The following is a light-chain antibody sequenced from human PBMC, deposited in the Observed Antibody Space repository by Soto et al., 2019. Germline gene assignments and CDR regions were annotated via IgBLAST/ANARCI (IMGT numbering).Light chain of an antibody. J-gene: IGLJ1*01. CDR2: EVN. Sequence: QSVLAQPPSASGSPGQSVTISCTGTSSDVGGYNYVSWYQQYPGKAPKILIYEVNKRPSGVPDRFSGSKSGNTASLTVSGLRPEDEAEYHCRSYAGTYYVFGTGTKLTVL. CDR3: RSYAGTYYV. CDR1: SSDVGGYNY. V-gene: IGLV2-8*01.